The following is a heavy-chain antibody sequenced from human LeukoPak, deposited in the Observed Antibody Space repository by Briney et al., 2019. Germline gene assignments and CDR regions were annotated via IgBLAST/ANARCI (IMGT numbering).Heavy chain of an antibody. J-gene: IGHJ4*02. V-gene: IGHV3-23*01. Sequence: PGGSLRLSCAAPGFTFSSYAMRRVSQAPGKGLEWVSAISGSGGSTYYADSVKGRFTISRDNSKNTLYLQMNSLRAEDTAVYYCAKDRGRHYYDSSGYRVPFDYWGRGTLVTVSS. D-gene: IGHD3-22*01. CDR3: AKDRGRHYYDSSGYRVPFDY. CDR2: ISGSGGST. CDR1: GFTFSSYA.